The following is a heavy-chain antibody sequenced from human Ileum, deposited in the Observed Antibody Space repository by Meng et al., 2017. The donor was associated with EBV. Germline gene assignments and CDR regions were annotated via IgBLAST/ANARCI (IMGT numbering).Heavy chain of an antibody. Sequence: VPLEESGPGLGKPSGTLSLTWACSGGSMSSTKWWSWVRQPPGKGLEWIGEIYHSGSTNYNPSLKSRVSISVDKSKNQFSLKLSSVTAADTAVYYCARADKVRFDYWGQGTLVTVSS. CDR3: ARADKVRFDY. CDR1: GGSMSSTKW. CDR2: IYHSGST. J-gene: IGHJ4*02. V-gene: IGHV4-4*02.